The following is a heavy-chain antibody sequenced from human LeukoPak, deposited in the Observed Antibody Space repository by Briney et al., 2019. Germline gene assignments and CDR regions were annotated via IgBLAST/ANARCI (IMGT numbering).Heavy chain of an antibody. D-gene: IGHD3-3*01. CDR3: ARADSGLSYYYYMDV. J-gene: IGHJ6*03. CDR2: TIPIFGTT. CDR1: GYTFTSYD. V-gene: IGHV1-69*06. Sequence: ASVKVSCQASGYTFTSYDINWVRQATGQGLEWMGGTIPIFGTTNYAQKFQGRVTITADKSTNTAYMELSSLRSEDTAVYYCARADSGLSYYYYMDVWGKGTTVTVSS.